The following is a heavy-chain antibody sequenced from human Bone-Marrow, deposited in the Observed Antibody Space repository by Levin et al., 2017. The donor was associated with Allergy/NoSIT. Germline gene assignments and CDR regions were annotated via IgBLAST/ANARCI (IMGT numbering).Heavy chain of an antibody. Sequence: ASETLSLTCAASGFTVSSNYMSWVRQAPGKGPEWVSVIYSGGSTYYADSVKGRFTISRDNPKNTLYPQMNSLRAEDTAVYYCARGWFGELLSHWGQGPLVTVSS. CDR1: GFTVSSNY. J-gene: IGHJ4*02. D-gene: IGHD3-10*01. CDR3: ARGWFGELLSH. V-gene: IGHV3-53*01. CDR2: IYSGGST.